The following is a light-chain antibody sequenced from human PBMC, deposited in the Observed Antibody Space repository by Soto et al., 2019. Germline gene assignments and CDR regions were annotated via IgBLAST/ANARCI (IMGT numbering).Light chain of an antibody. V-gene: IGLV2-14*03. Sequence: QSALTQPASVSGSPGQSIAISCTGTSSDVGTYSFVSWYQQHPGKAPKLLIYDVSNRPSGVSDRFSGSKSGNTASLTISGLRAEDEADYYCSSYTSSTAVFGGGTKVTVL. J-gene: IGLJ2*01. CDR3: SSYTSSTAV. CDR2: DVS. CDR1: SSDVGTYSF.